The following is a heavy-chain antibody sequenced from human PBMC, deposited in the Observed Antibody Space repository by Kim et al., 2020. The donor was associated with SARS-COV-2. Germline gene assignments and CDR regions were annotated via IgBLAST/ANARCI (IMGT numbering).Heavy chain of an antibody. CDR2: INRNGDDT. CDR1: GFTFDDYG. CDR3: VRGYAGGRFYV. V-gene: IGHV3-20*01. Sequence: GGSLRLSCAASGFTFDDYGMSWVRQVPGKGVEWVSGINRNGDDTGYGDSVKGRFSISRDNRKNSLYLQMNSLRAEDTALYHCVRGYAGGRFYVWGEGALV. D-gene: IGHD3-16*01. J-gene: IGHJ4*02.